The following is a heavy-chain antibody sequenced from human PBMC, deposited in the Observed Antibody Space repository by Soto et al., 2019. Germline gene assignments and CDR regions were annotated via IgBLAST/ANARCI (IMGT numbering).Heavy chain of an antibody. D-gene: IGHD1-7*01. CDR1: GGSFSGYY. Sequence: QVQLQQWGAGLLKPSETLSLTCAVYGGSFSGYYWSWIRQPPGKGLEGIGESNHSGSTNYNPSLKSRVTISVDTSKNQFSLKLSSVTAADTAVYYCARAAGTTVRAFDYWGQGTLVTVSS. CDR3: ARAAGTTVRAFDY. CDR2: SNHSGST. V-gene: IGHV4-34*01. J-gene: IGHJ4*02.